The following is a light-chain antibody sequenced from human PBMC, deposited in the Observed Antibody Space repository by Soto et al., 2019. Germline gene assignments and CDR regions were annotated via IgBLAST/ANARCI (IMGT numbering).Light chain of an antibody. J-gene: IGKJ4*01. CDR2: DAS. CDR3: QQRSNWRWPT. Sequence: EIVLTQSPATLSLSPGERATLSCRASQSVSSYLAWYQQKAGQAPRLLIYDASNRATGIPARFSGSVSGTDFTLTISSLEPEDFAVYYCQQRSNWRWPTFGGGTKVEIK. V-gene: IGKV3-11*01. CDR1: QSVSSY.